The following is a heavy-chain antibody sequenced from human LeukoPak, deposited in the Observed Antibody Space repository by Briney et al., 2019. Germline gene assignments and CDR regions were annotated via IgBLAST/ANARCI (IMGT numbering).Heavy chain of an antibody. J-gene: IGHJ4*02. Sequence: PGGSLRLSCAASGFTFSSYAMSWVRQAPGKGLEWVSAISGSGGSTYYADSVKGRFTISRDNNKNSLYLKMSSMRAEATVVYCCAQAAVRDYWGRGTLVTASS. V-gene: IGHV3-23*01. CDR3: AQAAVRDY. CDR2: ISGSGGST. CDR1: GFTFSSYA. D-gene: IGHD6-13*01.